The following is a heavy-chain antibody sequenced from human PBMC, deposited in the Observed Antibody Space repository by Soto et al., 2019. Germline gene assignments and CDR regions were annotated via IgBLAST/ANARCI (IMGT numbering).Heavy chain of an antibody. V-gene: IGHV3-23*01. CDR2: LSGSGGST. J-gene: IGHJ4*02. CDR1: GFTFSSYA. D-gene: IGHD6-19*01. Sequence: EVQLLESGGGLVQPGGSLRLSCAASGFTFSSYAMSWVRQAPGKGLEWVSALSGSGGSTYYAASVKGRFTISRDNSTNTLYLQMNSLRAEDTAVYYCAKGEWEIGVAFVLDYWGQGTLVTVSS. CDR3: AKGEWEIGVAFVLDY.